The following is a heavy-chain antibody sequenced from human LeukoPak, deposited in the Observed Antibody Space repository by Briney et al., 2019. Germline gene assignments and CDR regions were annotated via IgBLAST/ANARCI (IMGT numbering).Heavy chain of an antibody. CDR3: AKVPRGHYFDY. D-gene: IGHD3-10*01. Sequence: GGYLRLSCAASGFTFSRFSLNWVRQAPGKGPEWVSYISSRSGTIYYADSVKGRFTISRDNARNSVYLQMNSLRAEDTAVYYCAKVPRGHYFDYWGQGTLVTVSS. CDR1: GFTFSRFS. CDR2: ISSRSGTI. V-gene: IGHV3-48*04. J-gene: IGHJ4*02.